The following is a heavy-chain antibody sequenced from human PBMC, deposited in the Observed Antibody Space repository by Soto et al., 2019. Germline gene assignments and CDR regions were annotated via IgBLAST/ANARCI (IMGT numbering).Heavy chain of an antibody. D-gene: IGHD3-16*02. Sequence: ETLSLTCAVYGGSFSGYYWSWIRQPPGKGLEWIGEINHSGSTNYNPSLKSRVTISVDTSKNQFSLKLSSVTAADTAVYYCARGPMITFGGVIVRIYDYWGQGTLVTVSS. CDR3: ARGPMITFGGVIVRIYDY. CDR2: INHSGST. J-gene: IGHJ4*02. CDR1: GGSFSGYY. V-gene: IGHV4-34*01.